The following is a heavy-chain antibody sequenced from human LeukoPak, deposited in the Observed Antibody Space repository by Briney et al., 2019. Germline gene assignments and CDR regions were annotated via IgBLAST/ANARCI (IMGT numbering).Heavy chain of an antibody. CDR2: IYYSGST. D-gene: IGHD3-10*01. J-gene: IGHJ4*02. Sequence: SETLSLICTVSGGSISSSSYYWGWIRQPPGKGLEWIGSIYYSGSTYYNPSLKSRVTISVDTSKNQSSLKLSSVTAADTAVYYCARQTAYYYGSGSYYNRPYFDYWGQGTLVTVSS. CDR3: ARQTAYYYGSGSYYNRPYFDY. CDR1: GGSISSSSYY. V-gene: IGHV4-39*01.